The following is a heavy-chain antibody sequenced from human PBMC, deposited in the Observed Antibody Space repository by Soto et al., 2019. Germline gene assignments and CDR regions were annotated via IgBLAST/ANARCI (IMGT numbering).Heavy chain of an antibody. V-gene: IGHV3-48*03. CDR1: GFTFSSYE. Sequence: PGGSLRLSCAASGFTFSSYEMNWVRQAPGKGLEWVSYISSSGSTIYYADSVKGQFTISRDNAKNSLYLQMNSLRAEDTAVYYCARDFSRWGSLAVDYWGQGTLVTVSS. J-gene: IGHJ4*02. D-gene: IGHD3-16*01. CDR3: ARDFSRWGSLAVDY. CDR2: ISSSGSTI.